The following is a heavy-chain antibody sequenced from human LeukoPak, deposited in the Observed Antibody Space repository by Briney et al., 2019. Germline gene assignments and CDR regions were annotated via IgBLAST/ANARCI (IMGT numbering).Heavy chain of an antibody. Sequence: SETLSLTCSVSGGSISTAGGSISSVGYSWSWIRQPPGKGLEWIGYISYSGSTYYNPSLKSRVTISVDTSKSLFSLNLSSVAAADTAMYYCARSELWFGQLSGAFDIWGQGTVVTVSS. J-gene: IGHJ3*02. D-gene: IGHD3-10*01. CDR3: ARSELWFGQLSGAFDI. CDR1: GGSISTAGGSISSVGYS. V-gene: IGHV4-30-4*07. CDR2: ISYSGST.